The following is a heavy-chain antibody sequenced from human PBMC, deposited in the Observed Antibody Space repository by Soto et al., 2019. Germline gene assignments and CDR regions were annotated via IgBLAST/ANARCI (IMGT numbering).Heavy chain of an antibody. CDR1: GRSISSSSYY. CDR2: IYYSGST. V-gene: IGHV4-39*01. CDR3: ASPKIAFYNWFDP. J-gene: IGHJ5*02. D-gene: IGHD3-3*02. Sequence: PSETLSLTCTVSGRSISSSSYYWGWIRQPPGKGLEWIGRIYYSGSTYYNPSLKSRVTISVDTAKTQFYRKLSSVTAADTAVYYCASPKIAFYNWFDPWGQGTLVTVSS.